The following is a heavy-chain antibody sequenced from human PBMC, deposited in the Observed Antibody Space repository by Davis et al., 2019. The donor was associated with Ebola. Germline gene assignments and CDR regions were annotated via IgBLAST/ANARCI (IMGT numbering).Heavy chain of an antibody. J-gene: IGHJ4*02. CDR2: ISSSSSYT. CDR3: ARDLSSGYVFFDY. V-gene: IGHV3-11*06. D-gene: IGHD3-22*01. CDR1: GFTFSDYY. Sequence: GESLKISCAASGFTFSDYYMSWIRQAPGKGLEWVSYISSSSSYTNYADSVKGRFTISRDNAKNSLYLQMNSLRAEDTAVYYCARDLSSGYVFFDYWGQGTLVTVSS.